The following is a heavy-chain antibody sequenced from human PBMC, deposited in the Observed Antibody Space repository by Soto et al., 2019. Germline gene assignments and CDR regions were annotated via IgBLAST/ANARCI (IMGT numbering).Heavy chain of an antibody. Sequence: QVHLVQSGTEVKEPGASVKVSCQASASTFTGYTINWVRQAPGQGLEWMGWISTFNGNTKYAGNFEGRVTMTTNTSSTTANMERTSLTFDDTAVYFGGGGTLTPCRGFGPWGQGTLVSVSS. J-gene: IGHJ5*02. CDR1: ASTFTGYT. CDR3: GGGTLTPCRGFGP. V-gene: IGHV1-18*04. D-gene: IGHD4-17*01. CDR2: ISTFNGNT.